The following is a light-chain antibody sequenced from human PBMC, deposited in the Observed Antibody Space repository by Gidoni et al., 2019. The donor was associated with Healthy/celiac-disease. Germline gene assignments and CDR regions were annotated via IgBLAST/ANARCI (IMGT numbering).Light chain of an antibody. Sequence: QSALTQPRPVSGSPGQSVTISCTGTSSDVGGYNYVSWYQQHPGKAPKLMIYDVSKRPSGVPDRFSGSKSGNTASLTISGLQAEDEADYYCCSYAGSYTFPFYVFGTGTKVTVL. CDR1: SSDVGGYNY. CDR2: DVS. V-gene: IGLV2-11*01. J-gene: IGLJ1*01. CDR3: CSYAGSYTFPFYV.